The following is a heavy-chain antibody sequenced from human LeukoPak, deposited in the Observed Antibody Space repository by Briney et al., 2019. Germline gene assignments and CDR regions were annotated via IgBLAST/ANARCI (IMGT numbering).Heavy chain of an antibody. J-gene: IGHJ4*02. V-gene: IGHV1-69*04. D-gene: IGHD6-19*01. Sequence: WASVKVSCKASGGTFSSYAISWVRQAPGQGLEWMGRIIPILGIANYAQKFQGRVTITADKSTSTAYMELSSLRSEGTAVYYCARDYGYSSGIDYWGQGTLVTVSS. CDR2: IIPILGIA. CDR3: ARDYGYSSGIDY. CDR1: GGTFSSYA.